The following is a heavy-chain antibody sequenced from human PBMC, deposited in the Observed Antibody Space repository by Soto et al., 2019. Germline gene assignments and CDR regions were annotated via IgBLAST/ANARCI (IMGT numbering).Heavy chain of an antibody. D-gene: IGHD3-22*01. Sequence: QLQLQESGPGLVKPSETPSLTCTVSGGSISSSSYYWGWIRQPPGKGLEWIGSIYYSGSTYYNPSLKSRVTISVDTSKNQFSLKLSSVTAADTAVYYCARGNYYDSSGYSADAFDIWGQGTMVTVSS. V-gene: IGHV4-39*01. CDR1: GGSISSSSYY. CDR3: ARGNYYDSSGYSADAFDI. CDR2: IYYSGST. J-gene: IGHJ3*02.